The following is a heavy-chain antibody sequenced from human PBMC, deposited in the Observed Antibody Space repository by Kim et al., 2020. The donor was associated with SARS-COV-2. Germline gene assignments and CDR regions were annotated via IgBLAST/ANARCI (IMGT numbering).Heavy chain of an antibody. CDR2: ISYDGSNK. D-gene: IGHD2-21*01. CDR1: GFTFSSYA. V-gene: IGHV3-30*04. J-gene: IGHJ4*02. Sequence: GGSLRLSCAASGFTFSSYAMHWVRQAPGKGLEWVAAISYDGSNKYYADSVKGRFTISRDNSKNTLYLQMNSLRAEDTAVYYCARDSLVATTTYVFDYWGQGTLVTVSS. CDR3: ARDSLVATTTYVFDY.